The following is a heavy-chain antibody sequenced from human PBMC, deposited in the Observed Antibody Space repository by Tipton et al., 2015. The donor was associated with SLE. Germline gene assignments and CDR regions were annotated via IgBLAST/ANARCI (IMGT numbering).Heavy chain of an antibody. CDR1: GFTFSRHA. CDR3: AKGIGVGVYADADY. V-gene: IGHV3-23*01. Sequence: GSLRLSCAASGFTFSRHAMIWVRQAPGKGLEWVSGISASGYKTHYADSVKGRFTISRDNSKNTLLLQLNSLRAEDTAVYYCAKGIGVGVYADADYWGQGTSVTVSS. J-gene: IGHJ4*02. CDR2: ISASGYKT. D-gene: IGHD3-3*01.